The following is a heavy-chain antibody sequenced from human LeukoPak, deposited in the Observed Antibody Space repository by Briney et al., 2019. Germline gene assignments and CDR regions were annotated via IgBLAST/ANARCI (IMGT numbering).Heavy chain of an antibody. CDR2: IYSGGST. CDR1: GFTVSSNY. CDR3: AKGNDYSTTFDP. J-gene: IGHJ5*02. Sequence: PGGSLRLSRAASGFTVSSNYMSWVRQAPGKGLEWVSVIYSGGSTYYADSVKGRFTISRDNSKNTLYLQMNSLRAEDTAVYYCAKGNDYSTTFDPWGQGTLVTVSS. V-gene: IGHV3-53*01. D-gene: IGHD4-11*01.